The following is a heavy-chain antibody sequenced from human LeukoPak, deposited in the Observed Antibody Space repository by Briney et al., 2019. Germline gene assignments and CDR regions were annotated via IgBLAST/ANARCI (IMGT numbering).Heavy chain of an antibody. V-gene: IGHV3-48*01. Sequence: HPGGSLRLSCAASGFTFNTYTMNWVRQAPGKGLEWLSFINTKSRSMYYADSVKGRFTISRDNSKNTLLLQMISLRVEDTALYYCAKDLGATAPYYMDVWGRGTTVTV. CDR1: GFTFNTYT. CDR3: AKDLGATAPYYMDV. D-gene: IGHD1-26*01. J-gene: IGHJ6*03. CDR2: INTKSRSM.